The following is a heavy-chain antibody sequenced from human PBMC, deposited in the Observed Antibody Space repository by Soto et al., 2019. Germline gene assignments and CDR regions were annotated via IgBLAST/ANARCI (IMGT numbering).Heavy chain of an antibody. Sequence: SVKVSCKASGYTFSNYGVSWVRQAPGQRLEWMGWISAYTRNTNYAQMFQGRVTMTTDTSTSTAYMELRSLTSDDTAIYYCARVLGYVSSWWGLSVVDIWG. D-gene: IGHD1-26*01. CDR1: GYTFSNYG. J-gene: IGHJ3*02. CDR3: ARVLGYVSSWWGLSVVDI. V-gene: IGHV1-18*01. CDR2: ISAYTRNT.